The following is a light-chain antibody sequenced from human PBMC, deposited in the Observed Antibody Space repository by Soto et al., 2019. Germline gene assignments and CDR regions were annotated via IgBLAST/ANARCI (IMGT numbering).Light chain of an antibody. CDR3: SSYAGSNNVV. Sequence: QSALTQPPSASGSPGRSVTISCTGTSSDVGGYNFVSWYQQHPGKAPKVMIYEVSKRPSGVPDRFSGSKSGNTASLTVSGLQAEDEADYYCSSYAGSNNVVFGGGTKLTVL. V-gene: IGLV2-8*01. CDR2: EVS. CDR1: SSDVGGYNF. J-gene: IGLJ2*01.